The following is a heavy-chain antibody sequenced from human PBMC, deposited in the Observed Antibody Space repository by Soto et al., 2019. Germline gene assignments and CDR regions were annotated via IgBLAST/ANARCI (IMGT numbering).Heavy chain of an antibody. Sequence: SETLSLTCAVYGGSFSGYYWSWIRQPPGKGLEWIGEINHSGSTNYNPSLKSRVTISVDTSKNQFSLKLSSVTAADTAVYYCASFPQLRYFDWLPTSFDYWGQGTLVTVSS. J-gene: IGHJ4*02. CDR3: ASFPQLRYFDWLPTSFDY. D-gene: IGHD3-9*01. CDR2: INHSGST. CDR1: GGSFSGYY. V-gene: IGHV4-34*01.